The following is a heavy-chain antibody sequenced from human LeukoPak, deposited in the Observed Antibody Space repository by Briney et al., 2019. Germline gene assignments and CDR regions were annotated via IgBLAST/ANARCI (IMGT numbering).Heavy chain of an antibody. Sequence: GGSLRLSCAVSGFTFSKHGMSWVRQAPWKGLEWVSTISGSGDSTYYADSVKGRVTTSRDNSKNVVYLQMDSLRAEDTATYYCAKLNSYGDYWGQGTLVTISS. J-gene: IGHJ4*02. CDR3: AKLNSYGDY. V-gene: IGHV3-23*01. CDR2: ISGSGDST. CDR1: GFTFSKHG. D-gene: IGHD5-18*01.